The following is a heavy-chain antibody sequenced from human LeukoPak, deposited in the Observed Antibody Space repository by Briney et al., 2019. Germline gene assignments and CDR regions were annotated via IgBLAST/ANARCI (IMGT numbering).Heavy chain of an antibody. V-gene: IGHV1-2*02. CDR2: INTKSGGT. J-gene: IGHJ5*02. Sequence: ASVKVSCKASGYTFTCYYMHWVRQAPGQGLEWMGWINTKSGGTNYAEKFQGRVTMTRDTSISTAYMELSRLRSDDSAVYYCARAAVVAGSTETFDPWGQGTLVTVSS. CDR1: GYTFTCYY. CDR3: ARAAVVAGSTETFDP. D-gene: IGHD6-19*01.